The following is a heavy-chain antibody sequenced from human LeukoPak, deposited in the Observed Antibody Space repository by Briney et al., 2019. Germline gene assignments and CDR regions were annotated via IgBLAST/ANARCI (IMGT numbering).Heavy chain of an antibody. CDR3: ARVRWGGLYYFDY. V-gene: IGHV3-74*01. Sequence: GESLRLSCAASGFTFSSYAMSWVRQAPGKGLGGVSRINNDGRSTNYADSVKGRFTISRDNAKNTLYLQMNSLRAEDTAVYYCARVRWGGLYYFDYWGQGTLVTVSS. J-gene: IGHJ4*02. CDR2: INNDGRST. CDR1: GFTFSSYA. D-gene: IGHD3-16*01.